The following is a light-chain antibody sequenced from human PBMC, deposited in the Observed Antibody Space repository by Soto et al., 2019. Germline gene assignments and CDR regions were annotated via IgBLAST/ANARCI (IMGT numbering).Light chain of an antibody. Sequence: ETVMTQSPAILSVSPGERATLSCRASQSVSSNLAWYQQKPGQAPRLVIYGASTRATGIPARFSGSGSGTEFTLTISSLQSEDFAVYYCQQYNNWPPWTFGQGTKVDIK. J-gene: IGKJ1*01. CDR3: QQYNNWPPWT. CDR2: GAS. V-gene: IGKV3-15*01. CDR1: QSVSSN.